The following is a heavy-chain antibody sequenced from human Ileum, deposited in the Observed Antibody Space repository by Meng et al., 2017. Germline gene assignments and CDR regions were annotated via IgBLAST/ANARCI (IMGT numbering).Heavy chain of an antibody. Sequence: GGSLRLSCAASGFSFSDYCIDWVRQAPGKGLEWVGRTRGRADSYTTDYAASVKGRFSVSRDDSRYTAYLQMNSLIAEDTAVYYCVRVRKIAGTTFFDYWGLGTPVTVSS. D-gene: IGHD2/OR15-2a*01. CDR3: VRVRKIAGTTFFDY. CDR1: GFSFSDYC. J-gene: IGHJ4*02. V-gene: IGHV3-72*01. CDR2: TRGRADSYTT.